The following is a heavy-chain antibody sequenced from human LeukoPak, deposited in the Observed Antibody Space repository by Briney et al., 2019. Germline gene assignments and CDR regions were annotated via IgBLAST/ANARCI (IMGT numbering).Heavy chain of an antibody. Sequence: ASVKVSCKASGYTFTSYYMHWVRQAPGQGLEWMGMINPSGGSTSYAQKFQGRVTMTRDMSTSTVYMELSSLRSEDTAVYYCARDLRNIVVVPAAMHYWGQGTLVTVSS. CDR2: INPSGGST. D-gene: IGHD2-2*01. J-gene: IGHJ4*02. CDR3: ARDLRNIVVVPAAMHY. V-gene: IGHV1-46*01. CDR1: GYTFTSYY.